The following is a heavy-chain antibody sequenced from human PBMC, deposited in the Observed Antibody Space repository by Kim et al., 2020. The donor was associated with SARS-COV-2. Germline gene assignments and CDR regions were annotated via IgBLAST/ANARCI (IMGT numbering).Heavy chain of an antibody. CDR3: ASQYYYDSSGYAYFDY. V-gene: IGHV4-39*01. D-gene: IGHD3-22*01. Sequence: SLKSRVTISVDTSKNQFSLKLSSVTAADTAVYYCASQYYYDSSGYAYFDYWGQGTLVTVSS. J-gene: IGHJ4*02.